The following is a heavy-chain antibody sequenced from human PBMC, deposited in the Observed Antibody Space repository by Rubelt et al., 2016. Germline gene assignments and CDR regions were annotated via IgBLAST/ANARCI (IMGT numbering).Heavy chain of an antibody. J-gene: IGHJ4*02. D-gene: IGHD3-22*01. CDR1: GFPFSNYW. CDR2: IQGDGSTI. Sequence: EVQLVESGGGLVQPGGSLRLSCATSGFPFSNYWMTWVRQAPGKGLEWVANIQGDGSTIYYVDSVMGRFTISRDNAENSVYLQMNGLRGEDTALYYCARDGEDYYDSDFLNCWGQGTLVTVSS. V-gene: IGHV3-7*01. CDR3: ARDGEDYYDSDFLNC.